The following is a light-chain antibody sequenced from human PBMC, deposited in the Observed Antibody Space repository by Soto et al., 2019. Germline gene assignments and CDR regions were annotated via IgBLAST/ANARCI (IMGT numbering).Light chain of an antibody. CDR1: SSNIGTFY. CDR2: LDT. V-gene: IGLV1-47*02. Sequence: QSVLTQPPSASGTPGQRVSISCSGSSSNIGTFYVYWYQHLPGTAPRLLIYLDTQRPSGVPDRFSGSKSGTSASLAISGLRSEDEGYYYCAAWDDGLNAYVFGTGTKVTVL. CDR3: AAWDDGLNAYV. J-gene: IGLJ1*01.